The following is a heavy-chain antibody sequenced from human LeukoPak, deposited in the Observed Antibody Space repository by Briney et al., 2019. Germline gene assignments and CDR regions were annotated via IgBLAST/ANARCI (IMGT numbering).Heavy chain of an antibody. D-gene: IGHD6-19*01. CDR2: VSRSGTTI. J-gene: IGHJ4*02. V-gene: IGHV3-48*03. Sequence: GGSLRLSCAASGFTFSTYEMNWVRQAPGKGLEWISFVSRSGTTIHHVDSVKGRFTISRDNAKNSLFLQMNSLRAEDTAIYYCARDGVAGFDFWGQGTLVTVSS. CDR3: ARDGVAGFDF. CDR1: GFTFSTYE.